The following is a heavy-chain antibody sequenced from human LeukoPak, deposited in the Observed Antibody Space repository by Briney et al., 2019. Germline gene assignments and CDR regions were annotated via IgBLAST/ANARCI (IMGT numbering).Heavy chain of an antibody. CDR3: ARNIAARPNLYYYYGMDV. CDR1: GGSFSGYY. CDR2: INHSGST. D-gene: IGHD6-6*01. V-gene: IGHV4-34*01. Sequence: SETLSLTCAVYGGSFSGYYWSWLRQPPGKGLEWIGEINHSGSTNYNPSLKSRVTISVDTSKNQFSLKLSSVTAADTAVYYCARNIAARPNLYYYYGMDVWGQGTTVTVSS. J-gene: IGHJ6*02.